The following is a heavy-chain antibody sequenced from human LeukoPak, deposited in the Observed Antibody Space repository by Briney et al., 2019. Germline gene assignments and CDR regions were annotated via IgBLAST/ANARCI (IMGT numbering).Heavy chain of an antibody. J-gene: IGHJ6*04. CDR1: GGSFSGYY. Sequence: IPSETLSLTCAVYGGSFSGYYWSWIRQPPGKGLEWIGEINHSGSTNYNPSLKSRVTISVDTSKNQFSLKLSSVTAADTAVYYCARVVSYYYYYGMGVWGKGTTVTVSS. V-gene: IGHV4-34*01. D-gene: IGHD3-22*01. CDR3: ARVVSYYYYYGMGV. CDR2: INHSGST.